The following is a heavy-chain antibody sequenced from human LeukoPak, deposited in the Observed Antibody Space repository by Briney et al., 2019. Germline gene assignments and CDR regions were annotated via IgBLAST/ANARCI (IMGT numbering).Heavy chain of an antibody. J-gene: IGHJ6*02. CDR2: IYHSGST. Sequence: SETLSLTCAVSGASISSSNWWSWVRQPPGKGLEWIGEIYHSGSTNYNPSLKSRVTISVDKSKNQFSLKLSSVTAADTAVYYCARVAAAGTYVYYYYGMDVWGQGTTVTVSS. CDR3: ARVAAAGTYVYYYYGMDV. V-gene: IGHV4-4*02. D-gene: IGHD6-13*01. CDR1: GASISSSNW.